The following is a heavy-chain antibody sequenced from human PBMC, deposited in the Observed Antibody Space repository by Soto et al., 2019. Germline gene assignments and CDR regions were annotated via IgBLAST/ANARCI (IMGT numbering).Heavy chain of an antibody. CDR2: IYYSGST. Sequence: SETLSLTCTVSGGSISSYYWSWIRQPPGKGLEWIGYIYYSGSTNYNPSLKSRVTISVETSKNQFSLKLSSVTAADTAVYYCARFERSWSDYGSGSSHYYYYMDVWGKGTTVTVSS. D-gene: IGHD3-10*01. V-gene: IGHV4-59*01. J-gene: IGHJ6*03. CDR1: GGSISSYY. CDR3: ARFERSWSDYGSGSSHYYYYMDV.